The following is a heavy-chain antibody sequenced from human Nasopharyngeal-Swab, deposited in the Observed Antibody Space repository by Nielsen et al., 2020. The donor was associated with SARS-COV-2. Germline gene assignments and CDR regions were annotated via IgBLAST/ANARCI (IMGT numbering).Heavy chain of an antibody. CDR2: ISAYNGNT. D-gene: IGHD1-26*01. V-gene: IGHV1-18*01. J-gene: IGHJ3*02. CDR1: GYTFTSYG. Sequence: ASVTVSCKASGYTFTSYGNSWVRQAPGQGLEWMGWISAYNGNTNYAQKLQGRVTMTTDTSTSTAYMELRSLRSDDTAVYYCARDRVADTLQDDDFDIWGQGTMVTVSS. CDR3: ARDRVADTLQDDDFDI.